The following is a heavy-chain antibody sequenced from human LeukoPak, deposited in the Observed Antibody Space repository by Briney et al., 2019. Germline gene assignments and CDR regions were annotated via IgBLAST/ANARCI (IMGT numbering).Heavy chain of an antibody. D-gene: IGHD2/OR15-2a*01. CDR3: AREVPENFNFDY. CDR1: GYTFTSYY. Sequence: ASVKVSCKASGYTFTSYYTHWVRQAHGQGLEWMGIIKPSGGSTLYAQKFQGRVTVTSDMSTSTVYVELSSLRSEDTAVYYCAREVPENFNFDYWGQGTLVTVSS. V-gene: IGHV1-46*01. CDR2: IKPSGGST. J-gene: IGHJ4*02.